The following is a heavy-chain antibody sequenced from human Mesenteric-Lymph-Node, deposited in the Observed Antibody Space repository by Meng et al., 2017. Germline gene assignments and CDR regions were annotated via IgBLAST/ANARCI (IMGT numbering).Heavy chain of an antibody. V-gene: IGHV4-59*01. J-gene: IGHJ4*02. D-gene: IGHD6-19*01. CDR3: ARAYSSAWSLELRY. CDR2: IYYSGST. CDR1: GGCISSYY. Sequence: QGLRPESCPVLVTPSAALSLTCTVSGGCISSYYWRWVRQPPVKGLEWIGYIYYSGSTNYNPSIKSRVTISVDTSKNQFSLTLSSVTAADTAVYYCARAYSSAWSLELRYWGQGTLVTVSS.